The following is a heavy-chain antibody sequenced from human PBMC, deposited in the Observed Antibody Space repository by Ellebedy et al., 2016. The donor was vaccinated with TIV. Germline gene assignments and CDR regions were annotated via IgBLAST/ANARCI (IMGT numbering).Heavy chain of an antibody. J-gene: IGHJ4*02. V-gene: IGHV1-2*02. CDR1: GYSFTGYY. D-gene: IGHD6-19*01. Sequence: AASVKVSCKAYGYSFTGYYIHWVRQAPGQGLEWMGWINPKSGDTNYAQKFQGRVTMTRDTSISTAYMELRRLRYDDTAVFYCAREPIAVDASFDLWGQGTLVTVSS. CDR2: INPKSGDT. CDR3: AREPIAVDASFDL.